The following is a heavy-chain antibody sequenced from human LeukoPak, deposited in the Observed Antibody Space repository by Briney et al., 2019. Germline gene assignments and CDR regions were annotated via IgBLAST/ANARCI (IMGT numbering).Heavy chain of an antibody. J-gene: IGHJ3*02. V-gene: IGHV4-34*01. CDR2: INHSGST. CDR1: GGSFSGYY. Sequence: PSETLSLTCAVYGGSFSGYYWSWIRQPPGKGLEWIGEINHSGSTNYNPSLKSRVTISVDTSKNQFSLKLSSVTAADTAVYYCARAKHYDYVWGSYRFDAFDIWGQGTMVTVSS. D-gene: IGHD3-16*02. CDR3: ARAKHYDYVWGSYRFDAFDI.